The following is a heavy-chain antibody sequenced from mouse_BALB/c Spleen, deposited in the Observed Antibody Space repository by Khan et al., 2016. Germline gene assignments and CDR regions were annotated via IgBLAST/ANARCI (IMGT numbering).Heavy chain of an antibody. V-gene: IGHV6-6*02. CDR3: TSAYYRYIWFAY. J-gene: IGHJ3*01. CDR2: IRLKSNNYAT. CDR1: GFTFSNYW. Sequence: EVKLEVSGGDLVQPGGSMKLSCVVSGFTFSNYWMNWVRQSPEKGLEWVAEIRLKSNNYATHYAESVKGRFTISRDDSKSSVYLQMNNLRAEDTAIYYCTSAYYRYIWFAYWGQGTLVTVSA. D-gene: IGHD2-14*01.